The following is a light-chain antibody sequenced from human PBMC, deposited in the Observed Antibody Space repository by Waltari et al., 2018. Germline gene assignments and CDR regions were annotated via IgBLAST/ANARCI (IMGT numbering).Light chain of an antibody. CDR3: CSYADSWTWV. CDR1: NSDVGRYDP. Sequence: SALTQPAYVSGSPGQSITISCTGSNSDVGRYDPAAWYRQSPEKAPQVIIFEDNKRQSGFPHRFSGSESGNPAPLTISELLAEDEADYYCCSYADSWTWVFGGGTKLTVL. V-gene: IGLV2-23*01. J-gene: IGLJ3*02. CDR2: EDN.